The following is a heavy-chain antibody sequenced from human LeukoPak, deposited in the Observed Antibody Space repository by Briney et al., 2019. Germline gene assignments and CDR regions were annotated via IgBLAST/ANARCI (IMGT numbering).Heavy chain of an antibody. CDR1: GGTFSSYA. Sequence: ASVKVSCKASGGTFSSYAISWVRQAPGQGLEWMGIINPSGGSTSYAQKFQGRVTMTRDTSTSTVYMELSSLRSEDTAVYYCARESVTSYYYGMDVWGQGTTVTVSS. D-gene: IGHD1/OR15-1a*01. CDR3: ARESVTSYYYGMDV. V-gene: IGHV1-46*01. CDR2: INPSGGST. J-gene: IGHJ6*02.